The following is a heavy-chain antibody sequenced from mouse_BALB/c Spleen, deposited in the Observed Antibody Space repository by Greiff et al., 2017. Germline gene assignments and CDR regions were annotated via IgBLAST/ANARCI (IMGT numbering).Heavy chain of an antibody. D-gene: IGHD2-2*01. CDR2: INPSTGYT. J-gene: IGHJ4*01. CDR3: ATYGYDDAMDY. Sequence: QVQLKESGAELAKPGASVKMSCKASGYTFTSYWMHWVKQRPGQGLEWIGYINPSTGYTEYNQKFKDKATLTADKSSSTAYMQLSSLTSEDSAVYYCATYGYDDAMDYWGQGTSVTVSS. V-gene: IGHV1-7*01. CDR1: GYTFTSYW.